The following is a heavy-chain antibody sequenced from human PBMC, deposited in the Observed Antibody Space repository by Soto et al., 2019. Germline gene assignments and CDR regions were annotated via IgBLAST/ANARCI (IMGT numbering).Heavy chain of an antibody. Sequence: QVQLQQWGAGLLKPSETLSLTCAVYGGSFSGYYWSWIRQPPGKGLEWIGEINHSGSTNYNPSLRSRVTISVDTSKHQFSLKLSSVTAADTAVYYCARTRAWIQLWLRGKYYFDYWGQGTLVTVSS. V-gene: IGHV4-34*01. CDR1: GGSFSGYY. D-gene: IGHD5-18*01. J-gene: IGHJ4*02. CDR3: ARTRAWIQLWLRGKYYFDY. CDR2: INHSGST.